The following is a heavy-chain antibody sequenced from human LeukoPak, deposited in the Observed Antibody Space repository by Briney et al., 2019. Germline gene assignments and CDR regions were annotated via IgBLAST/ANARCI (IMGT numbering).Heavy chain of an antibody. V-gene: IGHV3-33*01. J-gene: IGHJ4*02. CDR3: ARASGPFDY. CDR2: IWNDGSNK. D-gene: IGHD3-10*01. CDR1: GFTFSIYG. Sequence: GSLRLSCAASGFTFSIYGMHWVRQAPGKGLEWVAVIWNDGSNKYYADSVKGRFTISRDSSKNTLYLQMNSLRAEDTAVYSCARASGPFDYWGQGTLVTVSS.